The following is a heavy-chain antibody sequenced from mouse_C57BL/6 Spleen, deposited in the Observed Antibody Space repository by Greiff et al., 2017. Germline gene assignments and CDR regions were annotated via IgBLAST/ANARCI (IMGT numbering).Heavy chain of an antibody. D-gene: IGHD2-1*01. CDR1: GFNIKDDY. V-gene: IGHV14-4*01. J-gene: IGHJ3*01. Sequence: LVESGAELVRPGASVKLSCTASGFNIKDDYMHWVKQRPEQGLEWIGWIDPENGDTEYASKFQGKATITADTSSNTAYLQLSSLTSEDTAVYYCTPYGNYVDWFAYWGQGTLVTVSA. CDR3: TPYGNYVDWFAY. CDR2: IDPENGDT.